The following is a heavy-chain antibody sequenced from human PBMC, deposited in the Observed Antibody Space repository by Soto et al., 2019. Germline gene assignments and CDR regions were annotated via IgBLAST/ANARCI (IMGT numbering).Heavy chain of an antibody. CDR1: GGPIHPYY. J-gene: IGHJ4*02. V-gene: IGHV4-59*01. Sequence: SETLYLTCTGPGGPIHPYYWSWIRQPPGEGLEWIGFLYYSGSTNYNPSLKSRVSISLDTSRNQFSLRLSSVTAADTAVYYCARGGVDTVTTTTDFDYWGQGTLVTVSS. CDR2: LYYSGST. CDR3: ARGGVDTVTTTTDFDY. D-gene: IGHD5-12*01.